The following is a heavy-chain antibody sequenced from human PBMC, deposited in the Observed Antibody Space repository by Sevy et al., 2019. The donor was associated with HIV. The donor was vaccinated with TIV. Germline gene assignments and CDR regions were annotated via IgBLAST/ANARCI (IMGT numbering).Heavy chain of an antibody. CDR3: AQTTDTFSTWYSYYKFYGLDV. J-gene: IGHJ6*02. Sequence: SGPTLVKPTQTLTLTCTYSGFSLNIDNVGVGWIRQPPGKALEWLALIYWNDVKRYSPSLESRLTITKDTSKNQVVLTXTTMEPVETATYYCAQTTDTFSTWYSYYKFYGLDVCGPGVTVTVSS. V-gene: IGHV2-5*01. D-gene: IGHD4-4*01. CDR2: IYWNDVK. CDR1: GFSLNIDNVG.